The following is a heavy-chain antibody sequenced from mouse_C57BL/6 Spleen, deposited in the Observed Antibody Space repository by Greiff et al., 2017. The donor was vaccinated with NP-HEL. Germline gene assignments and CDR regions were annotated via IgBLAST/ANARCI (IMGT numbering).Heavy chain of an antibody. CDR1: GFSLTSYG. D-gene: IGHD2-4*01. CDR3: ARYYYYDSAGVDAMGY. J-gene: IGHJ4*01. Sequence: QVQLKESGPGLVAPSQCLSITCTVTGFSLTSYGVHWVRQPPGKGLEWLVVIWSDGSTTYNSALKSRLSISKGNTKSQDFLKMNSLQTDDTAMYYCARYYYYDSAGVDAMGYWGQGTSVTVSS. CDR2: IWSDGST. V-gene: IGHV2-6*03.